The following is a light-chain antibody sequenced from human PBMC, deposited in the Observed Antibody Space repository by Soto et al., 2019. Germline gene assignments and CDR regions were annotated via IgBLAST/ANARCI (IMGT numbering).Light chain of an antibody. J-gene: IGKJ5*01. CDR2: AAS. V-gene: IGKV1-39*01. CDR3: QQSYSTPIT. CDR1: QSISSY. Sequence: DIQMTQSPSSLSASVGDRVTITCRASQSISSYLNWYQQKPGKAPKLLIYAASSLQSGVPSRFSGSGSGTDFTRTISSLQPEDFATYYCQQSYSTPITFGQGTRLESK.